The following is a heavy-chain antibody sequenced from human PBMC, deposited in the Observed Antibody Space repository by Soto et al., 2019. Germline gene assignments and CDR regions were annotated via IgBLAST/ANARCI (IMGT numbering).Heavy chain of an antibody. CDR2: MNPGSGDT. J-gene: IGHJ5*01. Sequence: ASVKVSCTTSGSTFTNTDVTWVRQAAGQGLEWMGWMNPGSGDTGYAQKFQGRVTMTRDISIATAYMELSSLRSEDTAIYYCARMASFGSLNWFDPWGQGTLVT. D-gene: IGHD5-18*01. CDR1: GSTFTNTD. CDR3: ARMASFGSLNWFDP. V-gene: IGHV1-8*01.